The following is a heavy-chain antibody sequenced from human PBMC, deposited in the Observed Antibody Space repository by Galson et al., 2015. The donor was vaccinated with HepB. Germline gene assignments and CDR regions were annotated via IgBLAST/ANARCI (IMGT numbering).Heavy chain of an antibody. CDR2: IYWDDDK. D-gene: IGHD4-17*01. Sequence: PALVKPTQTLTLTCTFSGFSLSTSGVGVGWIRQPPGKALEWLALIYWDDDKRYSPSLKSRLTITKDTSKNQVVLTMTNMDPVDTATYYCAHQPPSTGDYADEYFQHWGQGTLVTVSS. CDR1: GFSLSTSGVG. J-gene: IGHJ1*01. V-gene: IGHV2-5*02. CDR3: AHQPPSTGDYADEYFQH.